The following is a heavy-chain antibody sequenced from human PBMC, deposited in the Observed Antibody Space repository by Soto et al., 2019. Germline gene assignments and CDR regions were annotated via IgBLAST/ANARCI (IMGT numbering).Heavy chain of an antibody. CDR3: ERDIGSYAHRDGH. D-gene: IGHD2-15*01. J-gene: IGHJ4*02. CDR1: GGSFSGYY. Sequence: SETLSLTCAVYGGSFSGYYWSWIRQPPGEGLEWIGEINHSGSTNYNPSLKSRVTISVDTSKNQFSLKLSSVTAADTAVYYCERDIGSYAHRDGHWGQGIQVTVSS. V-gene: IGHV4-34*01. CDR2: INHSGST.